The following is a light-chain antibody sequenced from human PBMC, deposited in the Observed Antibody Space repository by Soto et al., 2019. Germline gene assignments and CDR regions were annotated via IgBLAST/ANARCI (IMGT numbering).Light chain of an antibody. CDR3: MQGTHWPPYT. CDR2: KVS. Sequence: DVVMTQSPLSLPVTLGQPASISCRSSQSLVYSDGNTYLNWFQQRPGQSPRRLIYKVSNRDSGVPERFSGSGSGTDFTLKISRVEADDVVVYDCMQGTHWPPYTFGQGIKLEIK. V-gene: IGKV2-30*01. J-gene: IGKJ2*01. CDR1: QSLVYSDGNTY.